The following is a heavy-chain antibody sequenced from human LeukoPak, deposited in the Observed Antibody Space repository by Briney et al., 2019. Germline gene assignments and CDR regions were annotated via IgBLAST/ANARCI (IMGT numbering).Heavy chain of an antibody. CDR3: ARRYCSSTTCTLDY. CDR1: GFTFSTYE. V-gene: IGHV3-48*03. J-gene: IGHJ4*02. Sequence: GGSLGLSCAASGFTFSTYEMNWVRQAPGKGLEWVSHISGSGGAIYYADSVKGRFTISRDNAKNSLYLQMNSLRAEDTAVYYCARRYCSSTTCTLDYWGQGTLVTVSS. D-gene: IGHD2-2*01. CDR2: ISGSGGAI.